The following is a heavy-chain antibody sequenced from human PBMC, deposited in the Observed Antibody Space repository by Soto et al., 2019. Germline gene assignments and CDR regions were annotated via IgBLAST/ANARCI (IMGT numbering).Heavy chain of an antibody. Sequence: PSETLSLTCTVSGGSISSYYWSWIRQPPGKGLEWIGYIYYSGSTNYNPSLKSRVTISVGTSKNQFSLKLSSVTAADTAVYYCLGQGPAFDYWGQGTLVTVSS. V-gene: IGHV4-59*01. CDR1: GGSISSYY. CDR2: IYYSGST. J-gene: IGHJ4*02. CDR3: LGQGPAFDY.